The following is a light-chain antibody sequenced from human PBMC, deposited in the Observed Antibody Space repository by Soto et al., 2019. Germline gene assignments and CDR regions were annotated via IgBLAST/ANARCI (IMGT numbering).Light chain of an antibody. CDR3: LQYNGYYRT. CDR2: DAS. Sequence: DIQMTQSPSTLYASVGDTVTITCRASQTISGWLAWYQQRPGKAPHLLIFDASTLESGVPSRFSGSGSATTFTLTISSLQSDDFATYYCLQYNGYYRTFGQGTKVDIK. J-gene: IGKJ1*01. CDR1: QTISGW. V-gene: IGKV1-5*01.